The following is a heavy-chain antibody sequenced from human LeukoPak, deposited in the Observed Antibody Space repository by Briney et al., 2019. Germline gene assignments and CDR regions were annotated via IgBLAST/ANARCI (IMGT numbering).Heavy chain of an antibody. D-gene: IGHD1-26*01. Sequence: GGSLRLSCAASGFTFSSYSMNWVRQAPGKGLEWVSSISSSSSYIYYADSVKSRFTISRDNAKNSLYLQMNSLRAEDTAVYYCARDLGGSYSYHYYMDVWGKGTTVTVSS. CDR2: ISSSSSYI. CDR1: GFTFSSYS. V-gene: IGHV3-21*01. J-gene: IGHJ6*03. CDR3: ARDLGGSYSYHYYMDV.